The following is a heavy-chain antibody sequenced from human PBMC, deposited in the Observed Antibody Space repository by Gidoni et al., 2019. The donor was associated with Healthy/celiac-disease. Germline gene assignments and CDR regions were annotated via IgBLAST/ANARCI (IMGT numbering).Heavy chain of an antibody. D-gene: IGHD1-26*01. Sequence: QVQLQQWGAGLLKPSETLSLTCAVYGGSFSGYYWSWIRQPPGKGLEWIGEINHSGSTNYNPSLKSRVTISVDTSKNQFSLKLSSVTAADTAVYYCARKVGAYRHFDYWGQGTLVTVSS. CDR3: ARKVGAYRHFDY. J-gene: IGHJ4*02. V-gene: IGHV4-34*01. CDR2: INHSGST. CDR1: GGSFSGYY.